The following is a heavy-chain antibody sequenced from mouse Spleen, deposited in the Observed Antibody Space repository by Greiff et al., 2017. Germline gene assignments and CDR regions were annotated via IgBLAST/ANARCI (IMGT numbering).Heavy chain of an antibody. J-gene: IGHJ2*01. CDR2: IDPSDSYT. Sequence: VQLQQPGAELVMPGASVKLSCKASGYTFTSYWMHWVKQRPGQGLEWIGEIDPSDSYTNYNQKFKGKATLTVDKSSSTAYMQLSSLTSEDSAVYYCARSTGYFDYWGQGTTLTVSS. CDR1: GYTFTSYW. V-gene: IGHV1-69*01. D-gene: IGHD1-1*01. CDR3: ARSTGYFDY.